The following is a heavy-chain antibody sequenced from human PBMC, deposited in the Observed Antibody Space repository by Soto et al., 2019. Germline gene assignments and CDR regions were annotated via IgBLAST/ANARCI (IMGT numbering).Heavy chain of an antibody. CDR1: GGTFSNYA. D-gene: IGHD1-1*01. CDR3: ARSSTTNWYFDL. Sequence: QVQLVQSGAEVKKPGSSVKVSCRASGGTFSNYAISWVRQAPGQGLEWMGGIIPLFGTANYVKKFPGRVTITADKSTSTAYMELNSLRSEDTAVYYCARSSTTNWYFDLWGRGTLVTVSS. V-gene: IGHV1-69*06. CDR2: IIPLFGTA. J-gene: IGHJ2*01.